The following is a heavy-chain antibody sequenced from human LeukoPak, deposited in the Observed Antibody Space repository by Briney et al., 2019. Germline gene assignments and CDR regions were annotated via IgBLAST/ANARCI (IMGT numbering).Heavy chain of an antibody. V-gene: IGHV3-53*01. CDR2: IHAGGTT. D-gene: IGHD3-10*01. J-gene: IGHJ3*02. CDR3: ARVDYYGSGSYFPSAFDI. CDR1: GFTVSSNY. Sequence: PGGSLRLSCAVSGFTVSSNYMNWVRQAPGKGLEWVSVIHAGGTTFYADSVKGRFTISRDNAKNSLYLQMNSLRAEDTAVYYCARVDYYGSGSYFPSAFDIWGQGTMVTISS.